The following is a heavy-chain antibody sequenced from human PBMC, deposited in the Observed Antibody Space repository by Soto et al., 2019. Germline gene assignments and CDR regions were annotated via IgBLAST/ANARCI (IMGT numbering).Heavy chain of an antibody. J-gene: IGHJ5*02. CDR3: ARAGYSSGWSYNWFDP. CDR2: IIPILGIA. Sequence: GASVKVSCKASGGTFSSYTISWVRQAPGQGLEWMGMIIPILGIANYAQKFQGRVTITADKSTSTAYMELSSLRSEDTAVYYCARAGYSSGWSYNWFDPWGQGTLVTVSS. D-gene: IGHD6-19*01. CDR1: GGTFSSYT. V-gene: IGHV1-69*02.